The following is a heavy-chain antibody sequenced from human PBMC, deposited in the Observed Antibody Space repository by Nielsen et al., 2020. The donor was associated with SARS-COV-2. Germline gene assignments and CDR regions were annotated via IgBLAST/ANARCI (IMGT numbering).Heavy chain of an antibody. CDR3: ARGYLAAPYYYGMDV. CDR2: INWNGVRT. J-gene: IGHJ6*02. V-gene: IGHV3-20*04. CDR1: GFSFDDDG. Sequence: GESLKISCAASGFSFDDDGMSWVRQVPGRGLEWVSDINWNGVRTGYADSVRGRFTISRDNAQSTLYLQMNSLRVEDTALYYCARGYLAAPYYYGMDVWGQGTTVTVSS. D-gene: IGHD6-13*01.